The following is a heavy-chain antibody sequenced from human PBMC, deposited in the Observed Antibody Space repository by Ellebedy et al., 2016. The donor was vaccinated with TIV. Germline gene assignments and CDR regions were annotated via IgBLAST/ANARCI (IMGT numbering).Heavy chain of an antibody. CDR1: GFTFSGYY. CDR2: ISYSGDLM. V-gene: IGHV3-11*01. Sequence: PGGSLRLSCAASGFTFSGYYMSWFRQAPGKGPEWVSYISYSGDLMYYADSVKGRFTTSRDNAENSLYLQMNSLRAEDTAVYYCARLGMIAAACASDYWGQGTLVIVSS. CDR3: ARLGMIAAACASDY. D-gene: IGHD6-25*01. J-gene: IGHJ4*02.